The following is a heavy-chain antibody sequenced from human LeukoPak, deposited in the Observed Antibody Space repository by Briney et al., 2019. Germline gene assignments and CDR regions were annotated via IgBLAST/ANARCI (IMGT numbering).Heavy chain of an antibody. V-gene: IGHV4-39*07. J-gene: IGHJ6*02. CDR2: INHSGST. D-gene: IGHD3-10*01. Sequence: PSETLSLTCTVSGGSISSSFYYWGWIRQPPGTGLEWIGEINHSGSTNYNPSLKSRVTISVDTSKNQFSLKLSSVTAADTAVYYCARVVYPLYYYYYYGMDVWGQGTTVTVSS. CDR1: GGSISSSFYY. CDR3: ARVVYPLYYYYYYGMDV.